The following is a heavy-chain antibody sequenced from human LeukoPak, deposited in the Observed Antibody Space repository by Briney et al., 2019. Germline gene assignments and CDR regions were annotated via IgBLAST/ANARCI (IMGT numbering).Heavy chain of an antibody. Sequence: PSETLSLTCTVSGGSISSGGYYWSWIRQHPGKGLEWIGYIYYSGSTYYNPSLKSRVTISVDTSKNQFSLKLSSVTAADTAVYYCARATYDYYDSSGYFDYWGQGTLVTVSS. V-gene: IGHV4-31*03. CDR3: ARATYDYYDSSGYFDY. CDR2: IYYSGST. J-gene: IGHJ4*02. CDR1: GGSISSGGYY. D-gene: IGHD3-22*01.